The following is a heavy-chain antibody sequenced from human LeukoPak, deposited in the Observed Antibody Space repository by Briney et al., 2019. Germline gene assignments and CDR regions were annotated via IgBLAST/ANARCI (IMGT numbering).Heavy chain of an antibody. J-gene: IGHJ3*01. CDR2: IKSKTDGGTT. CDR3: TTDPPRYSRGWPPGDAFDV. Sequence: GGSLRLSCAASGFTFSNAGMSWVRQAPGQGLEWVGCIKSKTDGGTTDYAAPVKGRFTISRDDSKNTLYLQMNSRKTEDSAVYYCTTDPPRYSRGWPPGDAFDVWGQGTMVTVSS. V-gene: IGHV3-15*01. CDR1: GFTFSNAG. D-gene: IGHD6-19*01.